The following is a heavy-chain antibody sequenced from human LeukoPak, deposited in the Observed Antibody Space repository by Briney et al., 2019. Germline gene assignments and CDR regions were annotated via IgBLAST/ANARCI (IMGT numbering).Heavy chain of an antibody. D-gene: IGHD6-13*01. CDR2: ISWNSGNI. Sequence: PGGSLRLSCAASGFTFDDYAMHWVRHAPGKGLEWVSGISWNSGNIGYADSVKGRFTISRDNAKNSLSLQMNSLRAEDMALYYCAKDASSWRHNAFDMWGQGTMVTVSS. J-gene: IGHJ3*02. V-gene: IGHV3-9*03. CDR1: GFTFDDYA. CDR3: AKDASSWRHNAFDM.